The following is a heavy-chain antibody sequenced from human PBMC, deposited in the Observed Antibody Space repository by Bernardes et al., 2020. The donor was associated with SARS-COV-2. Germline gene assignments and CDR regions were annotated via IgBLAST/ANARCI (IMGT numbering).Heavy chain of an antibody. CDR1: GFTFSSYG. D-gene: IGHD4-17*01. V-gene: IGHV3-33*01. J-gene: IGHJ4*02. Sequence: GSLRLSCAASGFTFSSYGMHWVRQAPGKGLEWVAVIWYDGSNKYYADSVKGRFTISRDNSKNTLYLQMNSLRAEDTAVYYCARDVGTLTTHFDYWGQGTLVTVSS. CDR2: IWYDGSNK. CDR3: ARDVGTLTTHFDY.